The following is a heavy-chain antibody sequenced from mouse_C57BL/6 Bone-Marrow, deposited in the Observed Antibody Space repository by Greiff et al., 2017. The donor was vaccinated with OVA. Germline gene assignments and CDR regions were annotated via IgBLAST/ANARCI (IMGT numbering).Heavy chain of an antibody. CDR3: TTMGYGYDDY. V-gene: IGHV1-5*01. CDR1: GYTFTSYW. CDR2: IYPGNSDT. Sequence: VQLQQSGAELASPGASVKMSCKTSGYTFTSYWMHWVKQRPGQGLEWIGAIYPGNSDTSYNQKFKGKAKLTAVTSASTAYMELSSLTNEDSAVYYCTTMGYGYDDYWGQGTTLTVSS. J-gene: IGHJ2*01. D-gene: IGHD2-2*01.